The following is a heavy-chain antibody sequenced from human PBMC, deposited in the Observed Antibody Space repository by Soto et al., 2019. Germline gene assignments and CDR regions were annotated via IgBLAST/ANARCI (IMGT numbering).Heavy chain of an antibody. Sequence: GASVKVSCKASGYTFTSYYMHWVRQAPGQGLEWMGIINPSGGSTSYAQKFQGRVTMTRDTSTSTVYMELSSLRSEDTAVYYCAIAGRRQLPSDYWGQGTLVTVSS. CDR3: AIAGRRQLPSDY. D-gene: IGHD2-2*01. CDR2: INPSGGST. V-gene: IGHV1-46*03. CDR1: GYTFTSYY. J-gene: IGHJ4*02.